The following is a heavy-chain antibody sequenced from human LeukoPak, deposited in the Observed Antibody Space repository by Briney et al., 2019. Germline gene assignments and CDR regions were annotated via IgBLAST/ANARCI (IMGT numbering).Heavy chain of an antibody. CDR1: GGSISSSSYS. CDR2: IYYSGST. Sequence: SETLSLTCTVSGGSISSSSYSWGWIRQPPGKGLEWIGSIYYSGSTYYNPSLKSRVTISVDTSKNQFSLKLSSVTAADTAVYYCARLVTTVTHFDYWGQGTLVTVSS. D-gene: IGHD4-17*01. J-gene: IGHJ4*02. V-gene: IGHV4-39*01. CDR3: ARLVTTVTHFDY.